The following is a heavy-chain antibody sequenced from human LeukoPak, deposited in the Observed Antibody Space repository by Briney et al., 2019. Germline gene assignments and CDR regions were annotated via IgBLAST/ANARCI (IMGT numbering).Heavy chain of an antibody. V-gene: IGHV3-74*01. CDR2: INSDGSIT. D-gene: IGHD5-12*01. CDR3: ARAPWLDY. Sequence: PGGSLRLSCAASEFTFNNYWMSWVRQAPGKGLVWVSRINSDGSITNYADSVKGRFTVSKDNAKNTMYLQMNSLRAEDTAVYFCARAPWLDYRGQGTLVTVSS. J-gene: IGHJ4*02. CDR1: EFTFNNYW.